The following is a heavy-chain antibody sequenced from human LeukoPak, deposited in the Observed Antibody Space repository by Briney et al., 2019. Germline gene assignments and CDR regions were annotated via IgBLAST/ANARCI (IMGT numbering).Heavy chain of an antibody. CDR3: ARVTTYYDSSGYYFGFDP. D-gene: IGHD3-22*01. CDR1: GYTFTSYG. J-gene: IGHJ5*02. Sequence: ASVKVSCKASGYTFTSYGISWVRQAPGQGLEGMGWISAYNGNTNYAQELQGRVNITTDTSTSTAYMELRNLRSDDTAVYYYARVTTYYDSSGYYFGFDPWGQGTLVTVSS. CDR2: ISAYNGNT. V-gene: IGHV1-18*01.